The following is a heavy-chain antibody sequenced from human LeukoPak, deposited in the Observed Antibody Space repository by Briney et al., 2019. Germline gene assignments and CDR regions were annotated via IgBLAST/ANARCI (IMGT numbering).Heavy chain of an antibody. CDR1: GGTFSSYA. Sequence: ASVKVSCKASGGTFSSYAISWVRQAPGQGLEWMGGIIPIFGTANYAQKFQGRVTITADESTSTAYMELRSLRSEDTAVYYCAKASEVGRGYFDYWGQGTLVTVSS. V-gene: IGHV1-69*13. CDR2: IIPIFGTA. CDR3: AKASEVGRGYFDY. J-gene: IGHJ4*02. D-gene: IGHD1-26*01.